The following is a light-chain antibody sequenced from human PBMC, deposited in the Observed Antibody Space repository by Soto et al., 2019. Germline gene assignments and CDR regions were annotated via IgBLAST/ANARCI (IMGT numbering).Light chain of an antibody. CDR1: SSDVGGYNY. CDR3: SSYTSSSTHWV. J-gene: IGLJ3*02. CDR2: EVS. V-gene: IGLV2-14*01. Sequence: QSALTQPASVSGSPGQSITISCTGTSSDVGGYNYVSWYQQHPGKAPKFMIYEVSNRPSGVSNRFSGSKSGNTASLTISGLQAEDEADYYCSSYTSSSTHWVFGGGTKLTVL.